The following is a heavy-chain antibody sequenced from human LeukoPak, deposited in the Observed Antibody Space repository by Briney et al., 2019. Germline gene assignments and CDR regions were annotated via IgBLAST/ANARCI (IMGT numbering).Heavy chain of an antibody. J-gene: IGHJ5*02. Sequence: SETLSLTCTVSGGSISSYYWSWIRQPPGKGLEWIGYIYYSGSTNYNPSLKSRVTISVDTSKNQFSLKLRSVTAADTAVYYCAREGWGEYCSSTSCKGWFDPWGQGTLVTVSS. CDR2: IYYSGST. D-gene: IGHD2-2*01. V-gene: IGHV4-59*01. CDR1: GGSISSYY. CDR3: AREGWGEYCSSTSCKGWFDP.